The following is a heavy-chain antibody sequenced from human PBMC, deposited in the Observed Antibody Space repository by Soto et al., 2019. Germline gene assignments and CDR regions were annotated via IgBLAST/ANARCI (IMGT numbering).Heavy chain of an antibody. CDR3: ARGRYGDY. CDR1: GYAFTTYG. J-gene: IGHJ4*02. D-gene: IGHD1-1*01. Sequence: QVHLVQSGAEVKKPGASVKVSCQGSGYAFTTYGITWVRQAPGQGLEWMGWISAHNGNTNYAQKLQGRVTVTRDTSKSTAYSELRSLRYDDTAVYYCARGRYGDYWGQGALVTVSS. CDR2: ISAHNGNT. V-gene: IGHV1-18*01.